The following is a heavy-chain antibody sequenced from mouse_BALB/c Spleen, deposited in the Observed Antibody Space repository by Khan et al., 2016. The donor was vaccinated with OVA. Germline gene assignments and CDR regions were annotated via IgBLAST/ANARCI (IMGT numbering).Heavy chain of an antibody. CDR1: GYIFTSYW. V-gene: IGHV1S132*01. D-gene: IGHD2-1*01. CDR3: AIYYGKYFDY. CDR2: IYPGTGNT. Sequence: QVQLQQSGAELVRPGASVKLSCKTSGYIFTSYWIHWVKQRSGQGLGWIARIYPGTGNTNYNEKFQGKAIVTADTSSSTVYMQLSSLKSEDSAVDFCAIYYGKYFDYWGQGTTLTVSS. J-gene: IGHJ2*01.